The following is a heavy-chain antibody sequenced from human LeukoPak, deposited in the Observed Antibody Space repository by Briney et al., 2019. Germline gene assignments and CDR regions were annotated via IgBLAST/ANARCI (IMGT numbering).Heavy chain of an antibody. J-gene: IGHJ4*02. CDR2: INHSGST. Sequence: ETLSLTCAVYGGSFSGYYWSWIRQPPGKGLEWIGEINHSGSTNYNPSLKSRVTISVDTSKNQFSLKLSSVTAADTAVYYCARGPRYYDFWSGPYFDYWGQGTLVTVSS. CDR1: GGSFSGYY. CDR3: ARGPRYYDFWSGPYFDY. D-gene: IGHD3-3*01. V-gene: IGHV4-34*01.